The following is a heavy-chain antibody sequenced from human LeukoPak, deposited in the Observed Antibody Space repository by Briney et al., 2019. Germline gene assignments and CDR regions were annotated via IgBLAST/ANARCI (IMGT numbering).Heavy chain of an antibody. CDR2: ISAYNGNT. V-gene: IGHV1-18*01. D-gene: IGHD3-3*01. CDR3: ARGLEWLTRRHTWFDP. J-gene: IGHJ5*02. CDR1: GYTFTNLG. Sequence: GASVKVSCKASGYTFTNLGISWVRQAPGQGLEWMGWISAYNGNTNYAQKLQGRVTMTTDTSTSTAYMELRSLRSDDTAVYYCARGLEWLTRRHTWFDPWGQGTLVTVSS.